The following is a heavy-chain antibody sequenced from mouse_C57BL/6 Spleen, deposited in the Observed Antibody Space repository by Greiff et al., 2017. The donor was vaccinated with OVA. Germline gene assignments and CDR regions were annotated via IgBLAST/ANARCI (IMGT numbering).Heavy chain of an antibody. Sequence: VQLQQSGTVLARPGASVKMSCKTSGYTFTSYWMHWVKQRPGQGLEWIGAIYPGNSDTSYNQKFKGKAKLTAVTSASTAYMELSSLTNEDSAVYYCTREHSNSYYFGYWGQGTTLTVSS. CDR2: IYPGNSDT. J-gene: IGHJ2*01. V-gene: IGHV1-5*01. CDR1: GYTFTSYW. CDR3: TREHSNSYYFGY. D-gene: IGHD2-5*01.